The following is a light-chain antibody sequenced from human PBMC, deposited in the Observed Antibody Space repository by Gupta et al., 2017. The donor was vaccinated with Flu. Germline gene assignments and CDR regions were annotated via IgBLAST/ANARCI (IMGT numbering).Light chain of an antibody. CDR2: VTS. Sequence: PSSLSASVGDRVTITCRASHKINNYLNWYQQKPGKAPKLLIYVTSKLQNGVPSRFSGGGSGTDFTLTISSLQPEDFATYYCQQRDSTPLTFGRGTTVEIK. J-gene: IGKJ4*01. CDR1: HKINNY. CDR3: QQRDSTPLT. V-gene: IGKV1-39*01.